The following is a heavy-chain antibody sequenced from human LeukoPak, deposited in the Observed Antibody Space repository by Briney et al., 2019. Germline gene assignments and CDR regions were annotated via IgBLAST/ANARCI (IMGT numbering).Heavy chain of an antibody. CDR1: GFIFSSYG. V-gene: IGHV3-30*18. CDR2: ISSDESEE. CDR3: AKGGVSSAYHPVDY. Sequence: GGSLRLSCAASGFIFSSYGMHWVREAPGKGLEWVAGISSDESEEFYVGSVKGRFITSRDSSKSMLYLQMNSLRIEDTAVYYCAKGGVSSAYHPVDYWGQGTLVTVSP. D-gene: IGHD3-22*01. J-gene: IGHJ4*02.